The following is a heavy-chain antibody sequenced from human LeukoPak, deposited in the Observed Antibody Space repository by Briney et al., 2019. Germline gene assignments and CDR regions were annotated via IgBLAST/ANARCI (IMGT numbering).Heavy chain of an antibody. CDR3: ASRKLGNDY. D-gene: IGHD7-27*01. CDR1: GASTSSGLYY. CDR2: IYNSGST. Sequence: SETLSLTCTVSGASTSSGLYYWNWFRQPAGKGLEYIGRIYNSGSTNYNPSLKSRVTISVDTPKNQFSLKLTSETASDSAVYYCASRKLGNDYWGQGTLVTVSS. V-gene: IGHV4-61*02. J-gene: IGHJ4*02.